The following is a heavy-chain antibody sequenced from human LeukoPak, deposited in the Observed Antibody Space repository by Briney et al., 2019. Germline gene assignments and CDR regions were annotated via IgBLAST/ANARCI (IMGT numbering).Heavy chain of an antibody. V-gene: IGHV1-18*01. Sequence: ASVKVSCKASGYIFISYGINWVRQAPGQGLEWMGWISTYNGNTNYAQKLQGGVTMTTDTSTTTAYMELRSLRSDDTAVYYCARGTVIEPAVGYSYYGMDVWGQGTTVTVSS. CDR3: ARGTVIEPAVGYSYYGMDV. D-gene: IGHD2-2*01. CDR1: GYIFISYG. J-gene: IGHJ6*02. CDR2: ISTYNGNT.